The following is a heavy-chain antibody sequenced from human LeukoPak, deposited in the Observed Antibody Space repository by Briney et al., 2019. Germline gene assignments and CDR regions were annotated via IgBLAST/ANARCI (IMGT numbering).Heavy chain of an antibody. CDR2: IYYSGST. D-gene: IGHD2-2*01. Sequence: ASQTLSLTCTVSGGSISSGDYYWSWIRQPPGKGLEWIGCIYYSGSTYYNPSLKSRVTISVDTSKNQFSLKLSSVTAADTAVYYCARVGIVVVPAASYWGQGTLVTVSS. V-gene: IGHV4-30-4*08. J-gene: IGHJ4*02. CDR1: GGSISSGDYY. CDR3: ARVGIVVVPAASY.